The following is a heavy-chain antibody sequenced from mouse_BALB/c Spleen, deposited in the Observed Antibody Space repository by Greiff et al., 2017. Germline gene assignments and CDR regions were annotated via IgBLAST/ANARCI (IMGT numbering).Heavy chain of an antibody. CDR2: IYPGSGST. J-gene: IGHJ4*01. CDR1: GYTFTSYW. D-gene: IGHD1-2*01. CDR3: TRGGALRRLPAMDY. V-gene: IGHV1-55*01. Sequence: QVQLQQPGAELVRPGASVKLSCKASGYTFTSYWMNWVKQRPGQGLEWIGNIYPGSGSTNYDEKFKSKATLTVDTSSSTAYMQLSSLTSEDSAVYYCTRGGALRRLPAMDYWGQGTSVTVSS.